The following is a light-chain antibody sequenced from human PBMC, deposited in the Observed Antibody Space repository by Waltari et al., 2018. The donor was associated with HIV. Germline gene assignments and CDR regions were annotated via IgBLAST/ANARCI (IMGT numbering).Light chain of an antibody. CDR3: QQRSNWPLT. Sequence: EIVLTQSPATLSLSPGERATLSCRASQSVSSYLAWYQQKPGQAPRLLIYDASNRATGIPARFSGSGSGTDFILTISSLEPEDFAVYFCQQRSNWPLTFGGGTKVGIK. J-gene: IGKJ4*01. V-gene: IGKV3-11*01. CDR2: DAS. CDR1: QSVSSY.